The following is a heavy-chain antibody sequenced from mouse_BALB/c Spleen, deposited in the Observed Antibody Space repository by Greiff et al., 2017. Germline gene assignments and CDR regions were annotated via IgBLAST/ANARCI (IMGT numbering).Heavy chain of an antibody. Sequence: EVMLVESGGGLVQPGGSLRLSCATSGFTFTDYYMSWVRQPPGKALEWLGCIRNKANGYTTEYSTSVKGRFTISRDNSQSILYLQMNTLRAEDSATYCCARDTAMNTRFAYWGQGTMVTVSA. J-gene: IGHJ3*01. CDR2: IRNKANGYTT. CDR3: ARDTAMNTRFAY. D-gene: IGHD2-4*01. V-gene: IGHV7-3*02. CDR1: GFTFTDYY.